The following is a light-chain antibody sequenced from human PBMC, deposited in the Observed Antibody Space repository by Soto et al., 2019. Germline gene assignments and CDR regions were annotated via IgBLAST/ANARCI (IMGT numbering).Light chain of an antibody. J-gene: IGLJ1*01. CDR3: AAWDDSLNGYV. Sequence: SLLTQPPSVSEAPRQRVTISCSGSSSNIGKNAVNWYQQLPGKAPKLLIYYDDLLPSGVSDRFSGSKSGTSASLAISGLQSEDEADYYCAAWDDSLNGYVFGTGTKVTVL. CDR1: SSNIGKNA. CDR2: YDD. V-gene: IGLV1-36*01.